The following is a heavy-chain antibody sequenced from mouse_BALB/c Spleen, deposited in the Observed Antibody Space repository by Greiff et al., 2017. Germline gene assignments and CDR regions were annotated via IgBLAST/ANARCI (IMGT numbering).Heavy chain of an antibody. CDR2: IDPYYGGT. CDR1: GYSFTGYN. D-gene: IGHD1-1*01. Sequence: VQLKQSGPELEKPGASVKISCKASGYSFTGYNMNWVKQSNGKSLEWIGNIDPYYGGTSYNQKFKGKATLTVDTSSSTAYMQLSSLTSEDSAVYYCTRRYYGSSYWYFDVWGAGTTVTVSS. J-gene: IGHJ1*01. V-gene: IGHV1-39*01. CDR3: TRRYYGSSYWYFDV.